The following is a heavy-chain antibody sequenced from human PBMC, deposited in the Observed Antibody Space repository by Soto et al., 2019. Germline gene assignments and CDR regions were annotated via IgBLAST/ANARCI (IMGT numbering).Heavy chain of an antibody. CDR3: ARDPVTAD. Sequence: GGSLRLSCATSGFTLNDYYISWVRQVPGKGLEWVGNIKGDGSDPHYVDSVKGRFTISRDNAENLIYLQMNHLRVEDTAMYYCARDPVTADWGQGTPVTVSS. J-gene: IGHJ4*02. CDR1: GFTLNDYY. CDR2: IKGDGSDP. V-gene: IGHV3-7*03.